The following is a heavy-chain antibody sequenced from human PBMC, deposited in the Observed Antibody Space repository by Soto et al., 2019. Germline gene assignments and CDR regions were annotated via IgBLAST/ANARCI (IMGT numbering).Heavy chain of an antibody. CDR3: ARDPVTAD. Sequence: GGSLRLSCATSGFTLNDYYISWVRQVPGKGLEWVGNIKGDGSDPHYVDSVKGRFTISRDNAENLIYLQMNHLRVEDTAMYYCARDPVTADWGQGTPVTVSS. J-gene: IGHJ4*02. CDR1: GFTLNDYY. CDR2: IKGDGSDP. V-gene: IGHV3-7*03.